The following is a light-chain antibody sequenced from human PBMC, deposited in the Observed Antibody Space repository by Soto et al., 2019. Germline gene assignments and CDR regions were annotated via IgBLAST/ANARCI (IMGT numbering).Light chain of an antibody. CDR3: QQYNNWPTWT. Sequence: EIGRTQPPATLSVSPGERVTLSCRARQSVGSNLAWYQQKPGQAPRLLIYGASTRATGIPARFSGSGSETEFTLTISSLQAEDSAVYFCQQYNNWPTWTFGQGTKVDIK. CDR2: GAS. J-gene: IGKJ1*01. CDR1: QSVGSN. V-gene: IGKV3-15*01.